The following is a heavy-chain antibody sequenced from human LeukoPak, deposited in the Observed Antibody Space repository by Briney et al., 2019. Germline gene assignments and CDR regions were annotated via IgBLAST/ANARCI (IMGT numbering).Heavy chain of an antibody. Sequence: GGSLRLSCVASGFTFSHYWVIWVRQAPGKGLEWVAKINPDGSDKSYVDSVNGRFTISRDNAKNSLYLQMNSLRVEDTAVYYCASDPRWSFVYWGQGTLVTVSS. CDR1: GFTFSHYW. D-gene: IGHD3-3*01. V-gene: IGHV3-7*04. CDR2: INPDGSDK. CDR3: ASDPRWSFVY. J-gene: IGHJ4*02.